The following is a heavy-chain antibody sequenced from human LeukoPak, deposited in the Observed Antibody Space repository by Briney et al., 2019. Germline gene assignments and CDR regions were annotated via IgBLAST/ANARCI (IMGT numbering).Heavy chain of an antibody. CDR2: INEAGTMK. Sequence: PGGSLRLSCAASGFSLGDYWMSWVRQAPGKGLEWVANINEAGTMKSVADSVKGRFTIFRDNTKNSLYLEMNSLRAEDTAVYYCANHLACGRTSCPPFDDWGQGTLVTVSS. CDR3: ANHLACGRTSCPPFDD. V-gene: IGHV3-7*01. D-gene: IGHD2-2*01. CDR1: GFSLGDYW. J-gene: IGHJ4*02.